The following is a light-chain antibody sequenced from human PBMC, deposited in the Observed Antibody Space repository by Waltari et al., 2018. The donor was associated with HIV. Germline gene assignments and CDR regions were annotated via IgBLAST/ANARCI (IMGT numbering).Light chain of an antibody. CDR1: TTDIDTYNV. Sequence: QSALTQPASVSGSPGQSVTISCSGTTTDIDTYNVVSWYQHHPGNAPKLMLYEATKRPSGGSNRFSGSKSGNTASLTISGLQADDEADYYCCLYTGASDPVILGGGTKVTVL. CDR2: EAT. V-gene: IGLV2-23*01. CDR3: CLYTGASDPVI. J-gene: IGLJ2*01.